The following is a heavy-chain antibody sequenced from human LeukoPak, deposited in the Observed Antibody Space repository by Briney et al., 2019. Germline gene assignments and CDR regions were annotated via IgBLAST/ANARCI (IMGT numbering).Heavy chain of an antibody. Sequence: ASVKVSCKASGGSFRRYAFAWVRQAPGQGLEWMGGIMPVLDTGSYAQGFQGRVTITADRSTSTAYMELRSLRPEDTALYYCAARDHGNALLSHHAMDVWGNGTTVTVSS. CDR2: IMPVLDTG. CDR3: AARDHGNALLSHHAMDV. V-gene: IGHV1-69*06. D-gene: IGHD1-14*01. CDR1: GGSFRRYA. J-gene: IGHJ6*04.